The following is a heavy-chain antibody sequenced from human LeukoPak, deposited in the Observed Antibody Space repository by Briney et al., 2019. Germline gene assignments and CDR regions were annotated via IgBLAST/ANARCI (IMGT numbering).Heavy chain of an antibody. Sequence: SETLSLTCTVSGGSISSYYWSWIRQPPGKGLEWIGYIYYSGSTNYNPSLKSRVTISVDTSKNQFSLKLSSVTAAGTAVYYCARVRYSSGGWVDAFDIWGQGTMVTVSS. V-gene: IGHV4-59*01. CDR3: ARVRYSSGGWVDAFDI. CDR1: GGSISSYY. CDR2: IYYSGST. D-gene: IGHD6-19*01. J-gene: IGHJ3*02.